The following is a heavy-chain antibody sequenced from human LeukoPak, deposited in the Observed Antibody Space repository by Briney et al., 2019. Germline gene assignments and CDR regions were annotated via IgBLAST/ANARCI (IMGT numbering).Heavy chain of an antibody. CDR3: ARDGSSGWYLKVSSWFDP. CDR2: MNPNSGNT. J-gene: IGHJ5*02. CDR1: GYTFTSYD. V-gene: IGHV1-8*01. Sequence: GASVKVSCKASGYTFTSYDINWVRQATGQGLEWMGWMNPNSGNTGYAQKFQGRVTMTRNTSISTAYMELSSLRSEDTAVYYCARDGSSGWYLKVSSWFDPWGQGTLVTVSS. D-gene: IGHD6-19*01.